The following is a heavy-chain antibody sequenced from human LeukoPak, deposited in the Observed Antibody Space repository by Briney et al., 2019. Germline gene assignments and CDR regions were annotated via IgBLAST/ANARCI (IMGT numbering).Heavy chain of an antibody. CDR2: ISGSGSST. CDR3: ARAYSIIRGLVDY. CDR1: GFTFSTYA. D-gene: IGHD3-10*01. J-gene: IGHJ4*02. V-gene: IGHV3-23*01. Sequence: PGGSLRLSCAASGFTFSTYAMSWVRQAPGKGLEWVSAISGSGSSTYYVDSVKGRFTISRDNSKNTLYLQMNSLRAEDTAVYYCARAYSIIRGLVDYWGQGTLATVSS.